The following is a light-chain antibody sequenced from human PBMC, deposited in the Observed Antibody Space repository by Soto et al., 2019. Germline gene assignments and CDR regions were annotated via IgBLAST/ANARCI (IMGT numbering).Light chain of an antibody. CDR3: QQYVSYPRT. V-gene: IGKV1D-16*01. CDR1: HNVDNW. J-gene: IGKJ1*01. Sequence: DIEMTQSPSSLFASVGDRVTITCRASHNVDNWVAWYQQKPEKAPKSLIYAASSLHSGVPLRFSGSGSGALFTPTISNLQPEDFATYYCQQYVSYPRTFGQGTKVEIK. CDR2: AAS.